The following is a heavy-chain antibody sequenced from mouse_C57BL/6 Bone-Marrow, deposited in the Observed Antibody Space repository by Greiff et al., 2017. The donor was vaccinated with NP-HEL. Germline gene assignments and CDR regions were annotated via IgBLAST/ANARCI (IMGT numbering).Heavy chain of an antibody. CDR2: ISSGGSYT. V-gene: IGHV5-6*01. CDR1: GFTFSSYG. CDR3: ARHGGYYGSSFDY. D-gene: IGHD1-1*01. Sequence: EVKLVESGGDLVKPGGSLKLSCAASGFTFSSYGMSWVRQTPDKRLEWVATISSGGSYTYSPDSVKGRFTISIDNAKHTLYLQISSLKSEDTAMYYCARHGGYYGSSFDYWGQGTTLTVSS. J-gene: IGHJ2*01.